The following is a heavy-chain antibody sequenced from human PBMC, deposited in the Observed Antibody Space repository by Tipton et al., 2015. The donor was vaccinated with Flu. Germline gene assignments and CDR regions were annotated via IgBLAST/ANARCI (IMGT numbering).Heavy chain of an antibody. Sequence: LRLSCTVSGGSISGYYWSWVRQPAGKGLEWIGRIYSSGTANYSPSLKTRVTMSVDTSSNQFPLKLSSVTAADTAVYYCARHTGDSVRGVIDYWGQGTLVTVSS. CDR1: GGSISGYY. V-gene: IGHV4-4*07. CDR3: ARHTGDSVRGVIDY. CDR2: IYSSGTA. J-gene: IGHJ4*02. D-gene: IGHD3-10*02.